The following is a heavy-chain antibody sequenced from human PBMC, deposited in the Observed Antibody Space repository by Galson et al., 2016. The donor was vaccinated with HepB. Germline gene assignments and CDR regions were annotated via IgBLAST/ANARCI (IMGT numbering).Heavy chain of an antibody. CDR2: VYHSGSI. Sequence: SETLSLTCAVSGGSISSGYWWSWVRQPPGKGLEWIGEVYHSGSINYCPNLKNRLTISADKSKNQFSLRLSSVTAADTAVYYCARGVWFGDFNNYHYGLDAWGQGPTVTVSS. CDR1: GGSISSGYW. J-gene: IGHJ6*02. V-gene: IGHV4-4*02. CDR3: ARGVWFGDFNNYHYGLDA. D-gene: IGHD3-10*01.